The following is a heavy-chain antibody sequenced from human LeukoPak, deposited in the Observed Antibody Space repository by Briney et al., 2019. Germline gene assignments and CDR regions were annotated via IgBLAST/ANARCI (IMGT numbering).Heavy chain of an antibody. J-gene: IGHJ4*02. CDR1: GFTFSSYW. D-gene: IGHD4-11*01. Sequence: GGSLRLSCAASGFTFSSYWMSWVRQAPGKGLEWVSSFSSKRNSTHYADSVKGRFTISRDNAKNSLFLQMNGLRVEDTAVYHCTRGSNGDFWGQGTLVTVSS. CDR2: FSSKRNST. V-gene: IGHV3-21*01. CDR3: TRGSNGDF.